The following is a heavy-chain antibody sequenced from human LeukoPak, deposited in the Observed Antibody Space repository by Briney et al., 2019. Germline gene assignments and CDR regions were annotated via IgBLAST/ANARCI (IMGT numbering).Heavy chain of an antibody. CDR1: GGSISSYY. CDR3: ARELPRRYFDY. D-gene: IGHD2-21*01. V-gene: IGHV4-59*01. Sequence: SETLSLTCTVSGGSISSYYWSWIRQPPGKGLEWIGYIYYSGSTNYNPPLKSRVTISVDTSKNQFSLKLSSVTAADTAVYYCARELPRRYFDYWGQGTLVTVSS. J-gene: IGHJ4*02. CDR2: IYYSGST.